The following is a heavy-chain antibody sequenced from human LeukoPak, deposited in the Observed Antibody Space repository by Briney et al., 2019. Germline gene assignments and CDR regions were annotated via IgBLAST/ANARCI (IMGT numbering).Heavy chain of an antibody. CDR2: IKQDGSEK. CDR1: GFTFSSYW. CDR3: ARDPNLYYDFWSGYYFGYFDY. J-gene: IGHJ4*02. V-gene: IGHV3-7*01. D-gene: IGHD3-3*01. Sequence: GRSLRLSCAASGFTFSSYWMSWVRQAPGKGLEWVANIKQDGSEKYYVDSVKGRFTISRDNAKNSLYLQMNSLRAEDTAVYYCARDPNLYYDFWSGYYFGYFDYWGQGTLVTVSS.